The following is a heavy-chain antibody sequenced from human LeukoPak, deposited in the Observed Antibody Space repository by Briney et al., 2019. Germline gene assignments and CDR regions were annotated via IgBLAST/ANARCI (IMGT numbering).Heavy chain of an antibody. J-gene: IGHJ4*02. CDR3: ARRGTSCYTVPCYFDY. CDR2: ISYDGSNK. Sequence: GGSLRLSCAASGFTFSSYAMHWVRHAPGKGLEWVAVISYDGSNKYYADSVKGRFTISRDNSKNTLYLQMNSLRAEDTAVYYCARRGTSCYTVPCYFDYWGQGTLVTVSS. D-gene: IGHD2-2*02. CDR1: GFTFSSYA. V-gene: IGHV3-30*04.